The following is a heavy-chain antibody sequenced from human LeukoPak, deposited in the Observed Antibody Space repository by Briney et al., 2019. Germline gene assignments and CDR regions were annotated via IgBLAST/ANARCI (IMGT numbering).Heavy chain of an antibody. J-gene: IGHJ4*02. D-gene: IGHD4-23*01. CDR3: ASGYGGNQD. CDR1: GGSFSGYY. CDR2: INHSGST. Sequence: SETLSLTCAVYGGSFSGYYWSWIRQPPGKGLEWIGEINHSGSTNYNPPLKSRVTISVGTPKNQFSLKLSSVTAADTAVYYGASGYGGNQDWGQGTLVTVSS. V-gene: IGHV4-34*01.